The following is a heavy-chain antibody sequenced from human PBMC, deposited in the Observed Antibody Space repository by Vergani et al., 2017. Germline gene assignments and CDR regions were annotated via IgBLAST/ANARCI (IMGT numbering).Heavy chain of an antibody. J-gene: IGHJ5*02. CDR1: GGSISSSSYY. V-gene: IGHV4-61*01. CDR2: IYYSGST. CDR3: ASLGGAAAGTGNWFDP. D-gene: IGHD6-13*01. Sequence: QLQLQESGPGLVKPSETLSLTCTVSGGSISSSSYYWSWIRQPPGKGLEWIGYIYYSGSTNYNPSLKSRVTISVDTSKNQFSLKLSSVTAADTAVYYCASLGGAAAGTGNWFDPWGQGTLVTVSS.